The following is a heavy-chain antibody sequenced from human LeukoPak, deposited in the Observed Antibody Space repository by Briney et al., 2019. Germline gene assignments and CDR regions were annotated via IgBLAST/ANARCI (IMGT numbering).Heavy chain of an antibody. CDR2: ITNSGRST. CDR3: AREASGNYHVFDS. V-gene: IGHV3-48*03. Sequence: GGSLRLSCAASGFTFSSYDMNWVRQAPGKGLEWVSYITNSGRSTNYADAVKGRFTISRDNAKKSVYLEMTDLRAEDTAVYYCAREASGNYHVFDSWGQGTLVTVSS. D-gene: IGHD1-26*01. CDR1: GFTFSSYD. J-gene: IGHJ4*02.